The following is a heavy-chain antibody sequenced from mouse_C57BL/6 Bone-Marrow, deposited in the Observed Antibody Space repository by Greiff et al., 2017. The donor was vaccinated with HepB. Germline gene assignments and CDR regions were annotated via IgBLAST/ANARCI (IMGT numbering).Heavy chain of an antibody. Sequence: VQLQQPGAELVKPGASVKMSCKASGYTFTSYWITWVKQRPGQGLEWIGDIYPGSGSTNYNEKFKSKATLTVDTSSSTAYMQLSSLTSEDSAVYYCARSRHYYGSSLAYWGQGTLVTVAA. CDR2: IYPGSGST. CDR1: GYTFTSYW. V-gene: IGHV1-55*01. D-gene: IGHD1-1*01. CDR3: ARSRHYYGSSLAY. J-gene: IGHJ3*01.